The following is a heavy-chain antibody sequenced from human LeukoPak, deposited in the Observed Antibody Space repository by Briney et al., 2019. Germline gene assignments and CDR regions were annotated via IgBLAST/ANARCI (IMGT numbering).Heavy chain of an antibody. V-gene: IGHV3-30*18. Sequence: PGGSLRLSCAASGFTFSNAWMNWVRQAPGKGLEWVAVISYDGSNKYYADSVKGRFTISRDNSKNTLYLQMNSLRAEDTAVYYCAKVGDGYKKTFYFDYWGQGTLVTVSS. D-gene: IGHD5-24*01. J-gene: IGHJ4*02. CDR3: AKVGDGYKKTFYFDY. CDR2: ISYDGSNK. CDR1: GFTFSNAW.